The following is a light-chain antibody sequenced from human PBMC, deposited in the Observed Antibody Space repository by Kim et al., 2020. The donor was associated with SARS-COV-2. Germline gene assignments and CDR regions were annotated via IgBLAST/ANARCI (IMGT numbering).Light chain of an antibody. J-gene: IGLJ2*01. CDR3: SAWDDSLSGAL. V-gene: IGLV1-47*01. Sequence: GQRVTISCSGNTPTLARYCVNWYQQLPGTAPRLLIYRNTQRPSGVPDRFSGSKSGTSASLAIGGLRSEDEADYYCSAWDDSLSGALFGGGTQLTVL. CDR2: RNT. CDR1: TPTLARYC.